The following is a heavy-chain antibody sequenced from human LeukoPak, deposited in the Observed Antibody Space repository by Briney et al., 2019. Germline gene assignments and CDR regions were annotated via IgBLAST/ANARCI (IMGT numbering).Heavy chain of an antibody. Sequence: GGSLILSCAASGFTVGTNSMSWVRQSPGKGLEWVSVIYSGGSTYYADSVNGRFTISRDNSRNTLFLQMNSLRAEDTAVYYCARDFGEFSWGQGTLVTVSS. CDR3: ARDFGEFS. J-gene: IGHJ5*02. D-gene: IGHD3-10*01. CDR1: GFTVGTNS. V-gene: IGHV3-66*01. CDR2: IYSGGST.